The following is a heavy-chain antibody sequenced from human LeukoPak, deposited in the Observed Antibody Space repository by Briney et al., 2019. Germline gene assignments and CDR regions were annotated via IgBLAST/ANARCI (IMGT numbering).Heavy chain of an antibody. J-gene: IGHJ4*02. CDR1: GYTFTGYY. CDR2: INPSDGST. Sequence: ASVKVSCKASGYTFTGYYMHWVRQAPGQGLEWMGIINPSDGSTTYAQKFQGRVSITRDMSTSTIYMELSSLRSDDTAVYYCARSVTIFGVATLGYWGQGTPVTVSS. V-gene: IGHV1-46*01. CDR3: ARSVTIFGVATLGY. D-gene: IGHD3-3*01.